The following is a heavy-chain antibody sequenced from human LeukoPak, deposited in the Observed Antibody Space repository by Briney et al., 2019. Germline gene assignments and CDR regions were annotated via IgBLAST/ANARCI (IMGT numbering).Heavy chain of an antibody. Sequence: GGSLRLSCAVSGFTFSRYSMNWVRQAPGKGLEWVSYIGESSSTKYYADSVKGRFTISRDNAQNSLFLQMSSLRAEDTAVYYCARVATSLARDDYWGQGTLVTVSS. V-gene: IGHV3-48*01. J-gene: IGHJ4*02. CDR3: ARVATSLARDDY. CDR2: IGESSSTK. CDR1: GFTFSRYS.